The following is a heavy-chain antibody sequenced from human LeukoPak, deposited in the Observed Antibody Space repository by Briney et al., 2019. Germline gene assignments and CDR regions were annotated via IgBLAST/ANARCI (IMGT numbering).Heavy chain of an antibody. CDR1: GFTFDTYT. V-gene: IGHV3-33*01. J-gene: IGHJ4*02. CDR3: SRDNLARQHYFDS. Sequence: GGSLRLSCAASGFTFDTYTMHWVRQAPGKGLEWVALIWSDGSNSGYVESVKGRFTISRDNSKNTVSLQMNSLRAEDTAVYYCSRDNLARQHYFDSWGQGTLVTVSS. CDR2: IWSDGSNS.